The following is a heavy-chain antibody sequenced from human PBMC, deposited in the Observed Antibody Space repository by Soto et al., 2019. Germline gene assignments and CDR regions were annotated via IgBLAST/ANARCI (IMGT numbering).Heavy chain of an antibody. D-gene: IGHD6-13*01. CDR2: ISSSASTI. Sequence: GSLRLSCAASGFTFSEYDMSWIRQAPGRGLEWVSYISSSASTIYYADSVKGRFTISRDNSKNSLYLQMNSLRAEDTAVYYCARKRGISATGTAWFDPWGQGTRVTVSS. J-gene: IGHJ5*02. CDR1: GFTFSEYD. V-gene: IGHV3-11*01. CDR3: ARKRGISATGTAWFDP.